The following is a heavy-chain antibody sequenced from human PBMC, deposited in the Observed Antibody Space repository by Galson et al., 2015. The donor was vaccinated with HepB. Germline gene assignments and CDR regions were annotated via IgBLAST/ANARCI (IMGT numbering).Heavy chain of an antibody. Sequence: SLRLSCAASGFTFSSYSMNWVRQAPGKGLEWVSSISSSSSYIYYADSVKGRFTISRDNAKNSLYLQMNSLRAEDTAVYYCARGLLWFGELLQPFDYWGQGTLVTVSS. J-gene: IGHJ4*02. D-gene: IGHD3-10*01. V-gene: IGHV3-21*01. CDR1: GFTFSSYS. CDR3: ARGLLWFGELLQPFDY. CDR2: ISSSSSYI.